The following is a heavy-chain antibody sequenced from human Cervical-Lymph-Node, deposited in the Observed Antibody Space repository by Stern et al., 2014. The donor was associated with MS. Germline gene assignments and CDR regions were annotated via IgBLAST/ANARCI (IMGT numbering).Heavy chain of an antibody. CDR3: VRADGSVDDY. V-gene: IGHV3-11*01. CDR1: GFTFSAYY. J-gene: IGHJ4*02. Sequence: VQLVESGGGLVKPGESLRLSCKASGFTFSAYYMSWIRQAPGKGLEGISFIGSRGDIIYYADSVRGRFTISRDNAKNSLYLQLNSLRAEDTAVYYCVRADGSVDDYWGQGTLVTVSS. CDR2: IGSRGDII. D-gene: IGHD3-10*01.